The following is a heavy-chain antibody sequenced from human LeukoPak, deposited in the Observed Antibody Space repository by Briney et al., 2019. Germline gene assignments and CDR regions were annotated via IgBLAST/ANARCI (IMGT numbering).Heavy chain of an antibody. J-gene: IGHJ4*02. Sequence: SETLSLTCTVSGGSISSSSYYWGWIRQPPGKGLEWIGSIYYSGSTYYNPSLKSRVTISVDTSKNQFSLKLSSVTAADTAVYYCASIFPDYGGNDDYWGQGTLVTVSS. D-gene: IGHD4-23*01. CDR3: ASIFPDYGGNDDY. CDR2: IYYSGST. CDR1: GGSISSSSYY. V-gene: IGHV4-39*01.